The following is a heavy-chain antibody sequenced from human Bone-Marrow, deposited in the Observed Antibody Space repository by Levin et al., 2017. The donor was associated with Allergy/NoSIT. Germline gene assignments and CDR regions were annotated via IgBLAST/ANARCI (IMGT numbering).Heavy chain of an antibody. CDR3: VRPTDRWELLPFDS. V-gene: IGHV4-39*01. Sequence: PSETLSLTCTVSGASIDNSNYYWGWVRQSPGKGLQWIGSVFYRRTSNYNPSLRGRVTISVDTSKNQFSLKMTSLTAADTAVYYCVRPTDRWELLPFDSWGQGTLVTVSS. J-gene: IGHJ4*02. D-gene: IGHD1-26*01. CDR2: VFYRRTS. CDR1: GASIDNSNYY.